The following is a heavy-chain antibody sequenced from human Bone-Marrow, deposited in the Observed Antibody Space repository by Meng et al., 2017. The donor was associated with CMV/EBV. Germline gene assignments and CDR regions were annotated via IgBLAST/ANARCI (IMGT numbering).Heavy chain of an antibody. J-gene: IGHJ6*02. CDR3: AREGGAYYDSSGYSYYYYGMGV. Sequence: ASVKVSCKASGYTFTSYGISWVRQAPGQGLEWMGWISAYNGNTNYAQKLQGRVTMTTDTSTSTAYMELRSLRSDDTAVYYCAREGGAYYDSSGYSYYYYGMGVWGQGTTVPVSS. CDR1: GYTFTSYG. V-gene: IGHV1-18*01. CDR2: ISAYNGNT. D-gene: IGHD3-22*01.